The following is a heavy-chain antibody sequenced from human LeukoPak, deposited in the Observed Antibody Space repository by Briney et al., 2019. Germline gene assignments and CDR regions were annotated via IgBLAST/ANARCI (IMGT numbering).Heavy chain of an antibody. J-gene: IGHJ3*02. D-gene: IGHD6-19*01. CDR3: ARRIAVAGQDAFDI. CDR2: IYPGDSDP. CDR1: GYTFTSYW. V-gene: IGHV5-51*01. Sequence: KVSCKASGYTFTSYWIGWVRQMPGKGLEWMGIIYPGDSDPRYSPSFQGQVTISADKSISTAYLQWNSLKASDTAMYYCARRIAVAGQDAFDIWGQGTMVTVSS.